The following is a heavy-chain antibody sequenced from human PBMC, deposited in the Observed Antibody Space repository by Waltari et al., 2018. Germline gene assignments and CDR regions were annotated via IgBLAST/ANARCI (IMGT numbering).Heavy chain of an antibody. CDR1: GYSISSGYY. D-gene: IGHD3-3*01. Sequence: QVQLQESGPGLVKPSETLSLTCAVSGYSISSGYYWGWIRQPPGKGLEWIGSIYHSGSTDYNPSLKSRVTISVDTSKNQFSLKLSSVTAADTAVYYCARVLEWSINAFDIWGQGTMVTVSS. J-gene: IGHJ3*02. CDR2: IYHSGST. CDR3: ARVLEWSINAFDI. V-gene: IGHV4-38-2*01.